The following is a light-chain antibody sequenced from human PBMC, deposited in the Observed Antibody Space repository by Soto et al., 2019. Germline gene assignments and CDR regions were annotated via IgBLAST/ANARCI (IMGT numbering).Light chain of an antibody. CDR3: CSYAGSSTYV. CDR2: EGS. J-gene: IGLJ1*01. CDR1: SSDVGSYNL. Sequence: QSALTQPASVSGSPGQSITISCTGTSSDVGSYNLVSWYQHHPGKAPILMIYEGSKRPSGVSNRFSASKSGNTASLTISGLQAEDEADYYCCSYAGSSTYVFGTGIKLTVL. V-gene: IGLV2-23*01.